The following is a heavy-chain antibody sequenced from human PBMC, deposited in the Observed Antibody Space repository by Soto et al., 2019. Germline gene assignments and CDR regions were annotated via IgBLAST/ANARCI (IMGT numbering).Heavy chain of an antibody. V-gene: IGHV3-15*01. Sequence: EVQMVESGGGFIKPGGSLRLSCAASGFTFSNAWMNWVRQAPGKGLEWVGRVKSKADGETIDYPAPVKGRFSISRDDSKNTVYLQMNSLKIEDTAVYYCATGGLGLDYWGQGTLVTVSS. CDR1: GFTFSNAW. CDR2: VKSKADGETI. J-gene: IGHJ4*02. D-gene: IGHD1-26*01. CDR3: ATGGLGLDY.